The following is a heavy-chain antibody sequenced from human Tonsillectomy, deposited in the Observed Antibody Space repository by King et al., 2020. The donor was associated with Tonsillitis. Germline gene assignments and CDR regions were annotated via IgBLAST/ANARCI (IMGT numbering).Heavy chain of an antibody. CDR3: ARDGVAVAGTPFYFAY. CDR2: ISSDSRYI. Sequence: VQLVESGGGLVKPGGSLRLSCAASGFTFSSYMMNWVRQAPGKGLEWVSSISSDSRYIFYADSVKGRFTISRDNVKNSLDLQMNSLRPEDTAVYYCARDGVAVAGTPFYFAYWGQGDLVTVSS. CDR1: GFTFSSYM. D-gene: IGHD3-3*01. J-gene: IGHJ4*02. V-gene: IGHV3-21*01.